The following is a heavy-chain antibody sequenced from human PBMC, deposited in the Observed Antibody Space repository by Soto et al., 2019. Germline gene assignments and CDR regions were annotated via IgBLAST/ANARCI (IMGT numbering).Heavy chain of an antibody. J-gene: IGHJ3*02. Sequence: EVQLVESGGGLVQPGGSLRLSCAASGFTFSAYWMSWVRQAPGKVLEWVANIKQDGRAEWYMDSVKGRFTISRDNAKKSLYLQMNSVRVEDTAVYYCARGDYHDTSGPFSDAFEIWGQGTMVTVSS. V-gene: IGHV3-7*04. D-gene: IGHD3-22*01. CDR1: GFTFSAYW. CDR2: IKQDGRAE. CDR3: ARGDYHDTSGPFSDAFEI.